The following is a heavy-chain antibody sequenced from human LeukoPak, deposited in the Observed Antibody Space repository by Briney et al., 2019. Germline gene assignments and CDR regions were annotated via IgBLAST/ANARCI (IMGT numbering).Heavy chain of an antibody. J-gene: IGHJ5*02. CDR1: GVSFSGYY. D-gene: IGHD2-2*01. CDR2: INHSGSN. V-gene: IGHV4-34*01. Sequence: SETLSLTCAVYGVSFSGYYWSWVRQPPGKGLEWIGEINHSGSNNYNTSPKSRVTISVDTANNQFSLKLSSVTAADTAVYYCARGLVVVPAAMRGAGWFDPWGQGTLVTVSS. CDR3: ARGLVVVPAAMRGAGWFDP.